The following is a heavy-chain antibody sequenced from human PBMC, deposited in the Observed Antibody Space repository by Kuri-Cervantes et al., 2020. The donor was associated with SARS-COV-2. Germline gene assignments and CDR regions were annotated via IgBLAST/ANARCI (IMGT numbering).Heavy chain of an antibody. CDR2: ISSNGGST. V-gene: IGHV3-64*02. D-gene: IGHD4-23*01. CDR3: ARGLRWESHAFDI. Sequence: GESLKISCAASGFTFSSYAMHWVRQAPGKGLEYVSAISSNGGSTYYADSVKGRFTISRDNSKNTLYLQMGSRRAEDMAVYYCARGLRWESHAFDIWGQGTMVTVSS. J-gene: IGHJ3*02. CDR1: GFTFSSYA.